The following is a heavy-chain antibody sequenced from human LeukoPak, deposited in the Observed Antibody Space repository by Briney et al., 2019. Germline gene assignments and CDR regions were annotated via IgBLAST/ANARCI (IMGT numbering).Heavy chain of an antibody. Sequence: SETLSLTCTVSGGSISSSSYYWGWIRQPPGKGLEWIGYIYYSGSTNYNPSLKSRVTISVDTSKNQFSLKLSSVTAADTAVYYCARVSGGWSYYYYYMDVWGKGTTVTVSS. D-gene: IGHD6-19*01. CDR3: ARVSGGWSYYYYYMDV. CDR1: GGSISSSSYY. CDR2: IYYSGST. V-gene: IGHV4-61*05. J-gene: IGHJ6*03.